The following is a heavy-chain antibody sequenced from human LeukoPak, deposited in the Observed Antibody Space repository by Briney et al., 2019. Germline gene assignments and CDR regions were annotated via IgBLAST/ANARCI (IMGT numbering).Heavy chain of an antibody. J-gene: IGHJ6*02. CDR3: ARGPHHFYGMDV. Sequence: GASVKVSCKASGYTFSTYTISWVRQAPGQGLEWLGWISAYNGNTYYAQRLQGRVTTTTDTSTTTAYMELKSLTSDDTAVYFCARGPHHFYGMDVWGQGTTVTVSS. CDR2: ISAYNGNT. V-gene: IGHV1-18*04. CDR1: GYTFSTYT. D-gene: IGHD1-14*01.